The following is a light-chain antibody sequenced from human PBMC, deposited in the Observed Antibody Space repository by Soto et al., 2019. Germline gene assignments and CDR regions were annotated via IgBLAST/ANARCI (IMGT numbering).Light chain of an antibody. CDR3: MQALQTRFT. Sequence: DIVMTQSPLSLPVTPGEPASISCRSSQSLLHSNGCNYLDWYLQKPGQSPQLLIYLGSNRASGVPDRFSGSGSGTDFTLKISRVEAEDVGVYYCMQALQTRFTFGGGTKVEIK. V-gene: IGKV2-28*01. J-gene: IGKJ4*02. CDR1: QSLLHSNGCNY. CDR2: LGS.